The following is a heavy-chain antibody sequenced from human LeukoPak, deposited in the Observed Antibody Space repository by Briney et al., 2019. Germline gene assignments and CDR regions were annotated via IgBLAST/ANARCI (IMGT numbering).Heavy chain of an antibody. CDR1: GYTFTSYA. J-gene: IGHJ4*02. CDR2: VNAGNGNT. V-gene: IGHV1-3*01. CDR3: ARDLESIAAAGTCFDY. Sequence: GASVKVSCKASGYTFTSYAMHWVRQAPGQRLEWMGWVNAGNGNTKYSQKFQGRVTITRDTSASTAYMELSSLRSEDTAVYYCARDLESIAAAGTCFDYWGQGTLVTVSS. D-gene: IGHD6-13*01.